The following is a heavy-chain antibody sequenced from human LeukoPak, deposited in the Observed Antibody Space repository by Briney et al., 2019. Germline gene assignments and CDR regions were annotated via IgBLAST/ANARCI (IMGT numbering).Heavy chain of an antibody. D-gene: IGHD1-1*01. Sequence: GASVKVSCKASGFSFPSYGISWVRQAPGQGLEWIGWITAYDGDTNYAEKFQGRVTMATDTSTSTASMELWSLRSDDTAVYYCAGDWQLPSGPDVFDIWGQGTVVTVSS. V-gene: IGHV1-18*01. J-gene: IGHJ3*02. CDR1: GFSFPSYG. CDR2: ITAYDGDT. CDR3: AGDWQLPSGPDVFDI.